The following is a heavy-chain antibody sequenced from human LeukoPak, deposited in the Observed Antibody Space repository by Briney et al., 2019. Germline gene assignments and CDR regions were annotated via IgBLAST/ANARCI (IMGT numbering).Heavy chain of an antibody. CDR3: ARQDYYDSSGYYYPSYFDY. CDR1: GGSISSSNW. V-gene: IGHV4-4*02. J-gene: IGHJ4*02. D-gene: IGHD3-22*01. CDR2: IYHSGST. Sequence: PSETLSLTCAVSGGSISSSNWWSWVRQPPGKGLEWIGEIYHSGSTYYNPSLKSRVTISVDASKNQFSLKLSSVTAADTAVYYCARQDYYDSSGYYYPSYFDYWGQGTLVTVSS.